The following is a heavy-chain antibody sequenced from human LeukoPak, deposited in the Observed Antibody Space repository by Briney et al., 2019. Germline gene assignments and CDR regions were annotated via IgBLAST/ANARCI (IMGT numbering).Heavy chain of an antibody. V-gene: IGHV4-59*08. CDR1: GGSISSYY. J-gene: IGHJ5*02. CDR3: ARRRVGAISSYNWFDP. CDR2: FYYTGTT. D-gene: IGHD1-26*01. Sequence: SETLSLTCTVSGGSISSYYWSWLRQPPGKGLEWIGYFYYTGTTNYNPSLKSRVTISVDTSKNQFSLKLSSVTAADTAVYYCARRRVGAISSYNWFDPWGQGTLVTVSS.